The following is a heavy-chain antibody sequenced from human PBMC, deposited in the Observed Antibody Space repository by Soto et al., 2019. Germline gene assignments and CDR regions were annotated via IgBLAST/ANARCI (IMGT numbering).Heavy chain of an antibody. D-gene: IGHD2-15*01. CDR1: GGSISSYY. CDR2: IYYSGST. Sequence: SETLSLTCTVSGGSISSYYWSWIRQPPGKGLEWIGYIYYSGSTNYNPSLKSRVTISADTSKNQFSLKLSSVTAADTAVYYCARSQVVVAATPFDYWGQGTLVTVSS. V-gene: IGHV4-59*01. CDR3: ARSQVVVAATPFDY. J-gene: IGHJ4*02.